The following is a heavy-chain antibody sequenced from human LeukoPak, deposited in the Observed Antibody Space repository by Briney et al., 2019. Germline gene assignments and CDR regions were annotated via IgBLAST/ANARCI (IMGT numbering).Heavy chain of an antibody. CDR3: ATAGGYSYGLHGYFDL. D-gene: IGHD5-18*01. Sequence: PGKSLRLSCAASGFIFNSYGMHWVRQAPGKGLEWVAVTWYDGNKRYHAESVKGRFTISRDNSKNTLYLQMNSLRAEDTAVYYCATAGGYSYGLHGYFDLWGRGTLVTVSS. V-gene: IGHV3-33*01. CDR1: GFIFNSYG. J-gene: IGHJ2*01. CDR2: TWYDGNKR.